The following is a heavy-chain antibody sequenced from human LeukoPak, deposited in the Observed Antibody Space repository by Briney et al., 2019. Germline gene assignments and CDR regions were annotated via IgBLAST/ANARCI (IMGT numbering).Heavy chain of an antibody. CDR1: GYSFSSYW. J-gene: IGHJ4*02. D-gene: IGHD4/OR15-4a*01. CDR2: IYPGNSDT. CDR3: ARRAGAYSHPYDY. V-gene: IGHV5-51*01. Sequence: GESLKISCKGSGYSFSSYWIAWVRQMPGKGLEWMGIIYPGNSDTKYSPSFQGQVTFSVDKSISTAYLHWSSLKASDTAMYYCARRAGAYSHPYDYWGRGTLVTVSS.